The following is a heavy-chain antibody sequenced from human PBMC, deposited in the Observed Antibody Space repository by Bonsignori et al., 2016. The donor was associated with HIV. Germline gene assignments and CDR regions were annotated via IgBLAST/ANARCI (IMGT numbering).Heavy chain of an antibody. V-gene: IGHV3-23*01. CDR2: FSGSDGST. J-gene: IGHJ3*01. CDR3: AKHGSRYGHRDSIDV. Sequence: VRQAPGKGAGVGSQGFSGSDGSTNHADSVKGRFTISRDNSKNTLYLQMSSLRAEDTAVYYCAKHGSRYGHRDSIDVWGQGTMVTVSS. D-gene: IGHD5-18*01.